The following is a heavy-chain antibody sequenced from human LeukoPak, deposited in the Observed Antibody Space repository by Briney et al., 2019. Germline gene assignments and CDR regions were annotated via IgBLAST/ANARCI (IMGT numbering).Heavy chain of an antibody. CDR2: IGYDESKK. D-gene: IGHD3-3*01. Sequence: GGSLRLSCEASGFTFNNFGMHWVRQAPGKGLEWVAFIGYDESKKYYAESVKGRFTISRDDSKNTLYLQMSALKTEDTAVYYCAKGRFLERNWFDPWGQGTLVTVSS. V-gene: IGHV3-30*02. CDR3: AKGRFLERNWFDP. CDR1: GFTFNNFG. J-gene: IGHJ5*02.